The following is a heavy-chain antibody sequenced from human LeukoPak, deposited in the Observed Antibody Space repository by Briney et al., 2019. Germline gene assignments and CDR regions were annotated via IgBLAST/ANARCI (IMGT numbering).Heavy chain of an antibody. J-gene: IGHJ4*02. CDR2: IYYSGST. CDR1: GGSISSSSYH. CDR3: ASGADSSNYFLYY. Sequence: PSETLSLTCTVSGGSISSSSYHWGWIRQPPGKGLEWIGSIYYSGSTYYNPSLKSRVTISVDTSKNQFSLRLSYVTAADTAVYYCASGADSSNYFLYYWGQGILVTVSS. D-gene: IGHD3-22*01. V-gene: IGHV4-39*07.